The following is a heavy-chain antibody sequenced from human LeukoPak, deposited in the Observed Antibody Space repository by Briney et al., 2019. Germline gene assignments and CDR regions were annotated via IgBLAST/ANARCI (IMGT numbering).Heavy chain of an antibody. J-gene: IGHJ6*02. CDR3: ARDFRDIVVVPADYYYYYGMDV. V-gene: IGHV1-18*04. D-gene: IGHD2-2*01. Sequence: ASVKVSCKASGYTFPSYGITWLRQAPGQGLEWMGWISAYNGNTNYAQKLQGRVTMTTDTSTNTAYMELRSLRSDDAAVYYCARDFRDIVVVPADYYYYYGMDVWGQGTTVTVSS. CDR2: ISAYNGNT. CDR1: GYTFPSYG.